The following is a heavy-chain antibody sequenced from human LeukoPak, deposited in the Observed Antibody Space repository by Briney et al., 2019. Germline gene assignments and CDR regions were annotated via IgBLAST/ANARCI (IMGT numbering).Heavy chain of an antibody. CDR3: ARAPGGESGYCFDY. J-gene: IGHJ4*02. Sequence: GGSLRLSCAASGFTFSSYAMHWVRQAPGKGLEWVAVISYDGSNKYYADSVKGRFTISRDNSKNTLYLQMNSLRAEDTAVYYCARAPGGESGYCFDYWGQGTLVTVSS. V-gene: IGHV3-30-3*01. CDR2: ISYDGSNK. CDR1: GFTFSSYA. D-gene: IGHD3-22*01.